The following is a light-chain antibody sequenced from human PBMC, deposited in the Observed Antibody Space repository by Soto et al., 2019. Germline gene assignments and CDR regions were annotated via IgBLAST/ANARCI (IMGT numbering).Light chain of an antibody. V-gene: IGLV8-61*01. J-gene: IGLJ2*01. CDR3: CSYAGSYTLV. Sequence: QAVVTQESSFSVSPGGTVTITCGLISGSVSTAHNPNWYQQTPGQAPRTLIYSTSTRSSGVPDRFSGSILGNKAALTITGAQADDESDYYCCSYAGSYTLVFGGGTKLTVL. CDR2: STS. CDR1: SGSVSTAHN.